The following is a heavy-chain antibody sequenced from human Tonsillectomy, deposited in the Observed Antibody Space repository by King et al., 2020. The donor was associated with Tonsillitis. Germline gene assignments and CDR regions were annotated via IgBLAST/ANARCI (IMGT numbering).Heavy chain of an antibody. CDR2: MNPNSGNT. Sequence: VQLVESGAEVKKPGASVKVSCKASGYTFTSYDINWVRQATGQGLEWMGWMNPNSGNTGYAQKFQGRVTMTRNTSISTAYMELSSLRSEDTAVYYCAGGVGATGVYYYYGMDVWGQGTTVTVSS. CDR3: AGGVGATGVYYYYGMDV. CDR1: GYTFTSYD. D-gene: IGHD1-26*01. J-gene: IGHJ6*02. V-gene: IGHV1-8*02.